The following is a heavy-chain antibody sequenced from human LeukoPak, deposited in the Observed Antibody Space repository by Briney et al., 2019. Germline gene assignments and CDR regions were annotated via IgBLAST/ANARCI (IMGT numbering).Heavy chain of an antibody. CDR1: GFTFDDYA. CDR2: ISWNSGSI. Sequence: GRSLRLSCVASGFTFDDYAMHWVRQAPGKGLEWVSGISWNSGSIGYADSVKGRFTISRDNAKNSLYLQMNSLRAEDTALYYCAKDIVAAGPRNYYYYGMDVWGQGTTVTVSS. J-gene: IGHJ6*02. CDR3: AKDIVAAGPRNYYYYGMDV. V-gene: IGHV3-9*01. D-gene: IGHD6-13*01.